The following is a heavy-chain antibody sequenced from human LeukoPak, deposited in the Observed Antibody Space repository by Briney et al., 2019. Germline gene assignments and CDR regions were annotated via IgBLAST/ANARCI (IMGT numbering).Heavy chain of an antibody. CDR3: ARRRIAVAGTFWLDP. CDR1: GYSFTSYW. Sequence: TGESLKISCKGSGYSFTSYWIGWVRQMPGKGLEWMGIIYPGDSDTRYSPSFQGQVTISADKSISTAYLQWSSLKASDTAMYYCARRRIAVAGTFWLDPWGQGTLVSVSS. V-gene: IGHV5-51*01. CDR2: IYPGDSDT. J-gene: IGHJ5*02. D-gene: IGHD6-19*01.